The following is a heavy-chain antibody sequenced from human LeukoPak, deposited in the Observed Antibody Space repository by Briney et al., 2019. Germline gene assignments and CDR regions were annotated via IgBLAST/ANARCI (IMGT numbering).Heavy chain of an antibody. CDR3: ARVDCGGDCYSADY. CDR2: IIPIFGTA. V-gene: IGHV1-69*05. J-gene: IGHJ4*02. CDR1: GGTFSSYA. D-gene: IGHD2-21*02. Sequence: GASVKVSCKASGGTFSSYAISWVRQAPGQGLEWMGRIIPIFGTANYAQKFQGRVTITTDESTGTAYMELSSLRSEDTAVYYCARVDCGGDCYSADYWGQGTLVAVSS.